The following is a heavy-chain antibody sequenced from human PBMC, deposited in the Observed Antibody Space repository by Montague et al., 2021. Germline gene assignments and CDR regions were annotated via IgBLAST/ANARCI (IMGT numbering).Heavy chain of an antibody. D-gene: IGHD2-15*01. CDR1: GGSISSGGFY. V-gene: IGHV4-31*03. J-gene: IGHJ4*02. CDR2: IYDSGST. CDR3: ARSGGYCSGGRCDTFDY. Sequence: TLSLTCSVSGGSISSGGFYWSWIRQHPGKGPEWIGSIYDSGSTNYNPSLKSRLTLSRDTSKNQVSLRLTSVTAAETAVYYCARSGGYCSGGRCDTFDYGGQGPLATVS.